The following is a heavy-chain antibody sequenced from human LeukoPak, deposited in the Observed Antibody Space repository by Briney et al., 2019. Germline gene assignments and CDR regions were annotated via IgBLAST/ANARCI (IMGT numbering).Heavy chain of an antibody. CDR3: AELGITMIGGV. CDR1: GFTFSSYE. V-gene: IGHV3-48*03. D-gene: IGHD3-10*02. CDR2: ISSSGRII. J-gene: IGHJ6*04. Sequence: PGGSLRLSCAASGFTFSSYEMNWVRQAPGKGLEWVSSISSSGRIIDYADSVKGRFTISRDNAENSLYLQMNSLRAEDTAVYYCAELGITMIGGVWGKGTTVTISS.